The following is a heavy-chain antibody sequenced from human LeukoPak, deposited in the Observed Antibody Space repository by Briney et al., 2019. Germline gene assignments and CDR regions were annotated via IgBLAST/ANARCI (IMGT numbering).Heavy chain of an antibody. D-gene: IGHD3-10*01. CDR3: ARLGYYGSGRGGNWFDP. V-gene: IGHV4-59*08. Sequence: SETLSLTCTVSGGSTSSYYWSWIRQPPGKGLEWIGYIYYSGSTNYNPSLKSRVTISVDTSKNQFSLKLSSVIAADTAVYYCARLGYYGSGRGGNWFDPWGQGTLVTVSS. J-gene: IGHJ5*02. CDR2: IYYSGST. CDR1: GGSTSSYY.